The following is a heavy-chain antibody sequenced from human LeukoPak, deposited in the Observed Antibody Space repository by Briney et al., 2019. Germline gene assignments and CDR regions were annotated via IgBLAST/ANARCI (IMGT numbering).Heavy chain of an antibody. CDR3: ARDYYDILTGYPQGMDV. Sequence: ALVKVSCKASGYTFTSYAMHWVRQAPGQRLEWMGWINTGNGNTKYSQEFQGRVTITRDTSANTTYMELSSLRSEDTAVYYCARDYYDILTGYPQGMDVWGKGTTVTVSS. J-gene: IGHJ6*04. D-gene: IGHD3-9*01. CDR1: GYTFTSYA. CDR2: INTGNGNT. V-gene: IGHV1-3*04.